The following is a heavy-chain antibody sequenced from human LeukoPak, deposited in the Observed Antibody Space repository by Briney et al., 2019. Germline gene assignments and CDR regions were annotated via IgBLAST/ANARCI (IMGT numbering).Heavy chain of an antibody. Sequence: SETLSLTCTVSGGSISSSSYYWGWIRQPPGKGLEWIGCIYYSGSTYYNPSLKSRVTMSIDKSKNQFSLKLSSVTAADTAVYFCAREYHTNYFVMDVWGQGTTVTVSS. J-gene: IGHJ6*02. CDR3: AREYHTNYFVMDV. CDR2: IYYSGST. V-gene: IGHV4-39*07. D-gene: IGHD1-1*01. CDR1: GGSISSSSYY.